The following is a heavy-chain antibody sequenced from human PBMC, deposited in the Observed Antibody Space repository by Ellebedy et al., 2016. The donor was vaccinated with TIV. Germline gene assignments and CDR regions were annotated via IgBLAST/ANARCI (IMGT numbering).Heavy chain of an antibody. J-gene: IGHJ6*02. CDR3: AREDILTGYYKTYYYYGMDV. CDR1: GGSFSGYY. CDR2: INHSGST. D-gene: IGHD3-9*01. V-gene: IGHV4-34*01. Sequence: SETLSLXXAVYGGSFSGYYWSWIRQPPGKGLEWIGEINHSGSTNYNPSLKSRVTISVDTSKNQFSLKLSSVTAADTAVYYCAREDILTGYYKTYYYYGMDVWGQGTTVTVSS.